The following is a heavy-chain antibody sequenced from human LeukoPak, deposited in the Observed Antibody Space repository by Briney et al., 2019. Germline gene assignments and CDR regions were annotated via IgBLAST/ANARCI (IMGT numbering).Heavy chain of an antibody. J-gene: IGHJ6*02. CDR2: INHNGNVN. Sequence: QPGGSLRLSCAASGFTFSSYWMNWARQAPGKGLEWVASINHNGNVNYYVDSVKGRFTISRDNAKNSLYLQVSNLRAEDTAVYFCARGGGLDVWGQGATVTVSS. V-gene: IGHV3-7*03. CDR1: GFTFSSYW. D-gene: IGHD3-16*01. CDR3: ARGGGLDV.